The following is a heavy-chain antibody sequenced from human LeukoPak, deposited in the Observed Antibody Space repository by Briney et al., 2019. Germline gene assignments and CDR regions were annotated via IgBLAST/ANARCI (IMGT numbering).Heavy chain of an antibody. J-gene: IGHJ4*02. CDR1: GYSICSGYY. D-gene: IGHD2-15*01. CDR3: ARVCSSGRCLDY. Sequence: PSETLSLTCTVSGYSICSGYYWAWMRQPPGKGLEWIGSINHSGSTYYNPSLKSRVTVSVDTSKNQVSLRLSSVTAADTAVYYCARVCSSGRCLDYWGQGTLVTVSS. CDR2: INHSGST. V-gene: IGHV4-38-2*02.